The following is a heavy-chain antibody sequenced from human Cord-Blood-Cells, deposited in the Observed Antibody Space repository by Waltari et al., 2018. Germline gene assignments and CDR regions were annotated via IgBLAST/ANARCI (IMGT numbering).Heavy chain of an antibody. V-gene: IGHV4-39*01. CDR2: IYYSGST. Sequence: QLQLQESGPGLVKPSETLSLTCTVSGCSISSSSYYWGWLRQPPGKGLEWIGSIYYSGSTYYNPSLKSRVTISVDTSKNQFSLKLSSVTAADTAVYYCARGRIFGVVIECWFDPWGQGTLVTVSS. J-gene: IGHJ5*02. CDR3: ARGRIFGVVIECWFDP. CDR1: GCSISSSSYY. D-gene: IGHD3-3*01.